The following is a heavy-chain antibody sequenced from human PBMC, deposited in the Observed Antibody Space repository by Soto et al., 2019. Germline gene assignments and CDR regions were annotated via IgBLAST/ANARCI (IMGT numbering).Heavy chain of an antibody. D-gene: IGHD6-13*01. Sequence: LSLTCAVSGSSISSSNWWSWVRQPPGKGLEWIGEIYHSGSTNYNPSLKSRVTISVDKSKNQFSLKLSSVTAADTAVYYCASYGMIAAAGTGFDYWGQGTLVTVS. V-gene: IGHV4-4*02. J-gene: IGHJ4*02. CDR3: ASYGMIAAAGTGFDY. CDR2: IYHSGST. CDR1: GSSISSSNW.